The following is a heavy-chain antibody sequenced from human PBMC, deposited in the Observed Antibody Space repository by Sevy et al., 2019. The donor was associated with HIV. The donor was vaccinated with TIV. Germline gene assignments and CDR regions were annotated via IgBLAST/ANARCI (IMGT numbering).Heavy chain of an antibody. CDR2: ISYDGSNK. J-gene: IGHJ1*01. V-gene: IGHV3-30*18. CDR1: GFTFSSYG. D-gene: IGHD6-13*01. Sequence: GGSLRLSCAASGFTFSSYGMHWVRQAPGKGLEWVAVISYDGSNKYYADSVKGRFTISRDNSKNTLYLQMNSLRAEDTVVYYCAKDGSTGSRYSSSWHRQKSGYFQHWGQGTLVTVSS. CDR3: AKDGSTGSRYSSSWHRQKSGYFQH.